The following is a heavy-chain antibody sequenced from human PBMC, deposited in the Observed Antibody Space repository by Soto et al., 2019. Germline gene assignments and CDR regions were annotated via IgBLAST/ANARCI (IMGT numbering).Heavy chain of an antibody. CDR3: ARLLSPRIAATGGVDY. J-gene: IGHJ4*02. CDR2: IYYSGNT. V-gene: IGHV4-39*01. CDR1: GGSISSSSYF. D-gene: IGHD6-13*01. Sequence: QLQLQESGPGLVKPSETLSLTCNVSGGSISSSSYFWGWIRQPPRNGLEWIGHIYYSGNTYYNPSLKSPVTISVDTSKNQFSLKLTSVTAADTSIYYCARLLSPRIAATGGVDYWGQGTLVTVSS.